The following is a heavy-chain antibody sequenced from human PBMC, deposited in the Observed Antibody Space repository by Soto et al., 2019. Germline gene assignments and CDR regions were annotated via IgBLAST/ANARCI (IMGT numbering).Heavy chain of an antibody. D-gene: IGHD2-15*01. J-gene: IGHJ5*02. CDR2: IDPSGGGT. CDR1: GYTFTSYY. CDR3: ARDRVDCSGGNCWRSVEDT. Sequence: GASVKVSCKASGYTFTSYYMHWVRQAPGQGLEWMGIIDPSGGGTSYAQKFQGRLTMTRDTSTSTVYMELSSLRSEDTAVYYCARDRVDCSGGNCWRSVEDTWGQGTLVTVS. V-gene: IGHV1-46*01.